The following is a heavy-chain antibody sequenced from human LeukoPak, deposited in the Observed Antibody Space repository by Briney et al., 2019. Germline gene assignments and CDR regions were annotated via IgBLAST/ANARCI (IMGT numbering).Heavy chain of an antibody. CDR2: IYFRGSI. J-gene: IGHJ4*02. V-gene: IGHV4-39*07. D-gene: IGHD2-2*02. Sequence: SETLSLTCTVSGVSISSSNYFWAWIRQSPGKGLEWIGSIYFRGSISSSPSLKSRFPISIDASKNQFSLKLTSVTAADTAVYYCAREDRYCSSTSCYTWDYWGQGTLVAV. CDR3: AREDRYCSSTSCYTWDY. CDR1: GVSISSSNYF.